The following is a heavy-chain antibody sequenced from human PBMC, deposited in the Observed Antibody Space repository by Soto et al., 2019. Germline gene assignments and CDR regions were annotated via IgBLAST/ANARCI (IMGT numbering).Heavy chain of an antibody. Sequence: EVQLLESGGDLVQPGGPLRLPVAASGFTFSTYAISWFRQPPGKGLGGVSTISGSAGGPYYADSVKGRFTIPRDNSKNTLYLQMNSLRAEDTAVYYCAKDLISAVGKPRFDYWGQGTLVSVSS. CDR3: AKDLISAVGKPRFDY. J-gene: IGHJ4*02. CDR2: ISGSAGGP. D-gene: IGHD6-19*01. V-gene: IGHV3-23*01. CDR1: GFTFSTYA.